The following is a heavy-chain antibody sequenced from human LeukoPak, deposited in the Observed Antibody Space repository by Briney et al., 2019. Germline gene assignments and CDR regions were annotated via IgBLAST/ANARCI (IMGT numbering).Heavy chain of an antibody. CDR3: ASGGCSSTSCNLYNWFDP. V-gene: IGHV4-4*07. D-gene: IGHD2-2*01. Sequence: SETLSLTCTVSGGSISSYYWSWIRQPAGKGLEWIGRIYTSGSTNYNPSLKSRVTMSVDTSKNQFSLKLSSVTAADTAVYYCASGGCSSTSCNLYNWFDPWGQGTLVTVSP. J-gene: IGHJ5*02. CDR1: GGSISSYY. CDR2: IYTSGST.